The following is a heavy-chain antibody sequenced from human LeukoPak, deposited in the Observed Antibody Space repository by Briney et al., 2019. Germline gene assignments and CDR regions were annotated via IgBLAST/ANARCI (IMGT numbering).Heavy chain of an antibody. D-gene: IGHD1-26*01. CDR1: GFTFNSYA. V-gene: IGHV3-23*01. Sequence: GGSLRLSCAASGFTFNSYAMSWVRQAPGKGLEWVSTISGNGDSTSYAHSVKGRFTISRDNSKNRLYLQMNSLRAEDTAVYYCAKSGLPSGSCQASSDYWGQGTLVTVSS. CDR2: ISGNGDST. J-gene: IGHJ4*02. CDR3: AKSGLPSGSCQASSDY.